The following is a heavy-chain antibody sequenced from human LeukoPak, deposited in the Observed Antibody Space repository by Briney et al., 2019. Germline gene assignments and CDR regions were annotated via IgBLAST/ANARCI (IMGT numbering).Heavy chain of an antibody. V-gene: IGHV3-23*01. Sequence: GGSLRLSCAASGFTFDNYAMSWVRQAPGKGLEWVARINGGGDATKYADSVKGRFTISRDNSKNTLYLQMNSLRAEDTAVYYCARGGDYDILTGYSLNGFDPWGQGTLVTVSS. J-gene: IGHJ5*02. CDR3: ARGGDYDILTGYSLNGFDP. D-gene: IGHD3-9*01. CDR2: INGGGDAT. CDR1: GFTFDNYA.